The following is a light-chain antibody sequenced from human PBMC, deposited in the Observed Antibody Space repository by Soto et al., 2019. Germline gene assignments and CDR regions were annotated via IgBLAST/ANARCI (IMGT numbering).Light chain of an antibody. J-gene: IGKJ5*01. Sequence: DIQMTQSPSVLSASVVDRVTITFRASQSIGKHLNWYQQKPGKAPKFLIYGASTLQSGVPSRFTGSGSGTDFTLTVNSLQAEDFATYYCQQGYSSPATFGQGTRLEIK. CDR3: QQGYSSPAT. CDR1: QSIGKH. V-gene: IGKV1-39*01. CDR2: GAS.